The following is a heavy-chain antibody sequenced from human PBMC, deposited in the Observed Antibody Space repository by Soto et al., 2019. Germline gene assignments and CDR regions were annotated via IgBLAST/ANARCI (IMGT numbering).Heavy chain of an antibody. CDR1: GFTFSNYA. CDR3: AHRTAARYFNF. CDR2: ISSSGGST. D-gene: IGHD6-6*01. Sequence: EVQLLESGGGLEQPGGSLRLSCAASGFTFSNYAMNWVRQAPGKGLEWVSAISSSGGSTYYADSVRGRFTISRDNSKNTLYLQMNSLKAEDTAVYYCAHRTAARYFNFWGQGTLVTVSS. J-gene: IGHJ4*02. V-gene: IGHV3-23*01.